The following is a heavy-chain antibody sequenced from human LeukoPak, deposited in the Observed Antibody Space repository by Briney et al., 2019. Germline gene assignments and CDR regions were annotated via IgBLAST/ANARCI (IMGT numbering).Heavy chain of an antibody. D-gene: IGHD2-8*01. V-gene: IGHV1-2*06. J-gene: IGHJ6*03. Sequence: GASVKVSCKASGYTFSGSYIHWVRQAPGQGLEWMGRINPHSGDTNYAQNFQGRVTMTRDTSITTAYMELSSLTSAGTAVYFCARSAEHCNNGVCFTDYYMDVWGKGTTVTVSS. CDR2: INPHSGDT. CDR3: ARSAEHCNNGVCFTDYYMDV. CDR1: GYTFSGSY.